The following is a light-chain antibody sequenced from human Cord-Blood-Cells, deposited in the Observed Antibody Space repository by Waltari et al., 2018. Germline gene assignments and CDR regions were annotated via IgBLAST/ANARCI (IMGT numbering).Light chain of an antibody. CDR1: QSRLHSNGYNY. J-gene: IGKJ1*01. Sequence: IVMTQPPLSLPVTPGEPAATSCRSSQSRLHSNGYNYLDWYLQKPGQSPQLLIYLGYNRASGVPDRFSGSGSGTDFTLKISRVEADDVGVYYCMQALQTPSFGQGTKVEIK. CDR3: MQALQTPS. CDR2: LGY. V-gene: IGKV2-28*01.